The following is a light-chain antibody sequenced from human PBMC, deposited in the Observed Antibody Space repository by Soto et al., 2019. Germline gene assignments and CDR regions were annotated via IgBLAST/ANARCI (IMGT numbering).Light chain of an antibody. CDR2: GAS. CDR1: QSVHAGY. Sequence: EIVLTQSPGTLSLSPGDRATLSCRASQSVHAGYLAWYQQKPGQAPRLLISGASIRASGIPDRFSGSESGTEFTLTISRLEPEDFAVYYCQQYGGSLYTFGQGTKLVIK. J-gene: IGKJ2*01. CDR3: QQYGGSLYT. V-gene: IGKV3-20*01.